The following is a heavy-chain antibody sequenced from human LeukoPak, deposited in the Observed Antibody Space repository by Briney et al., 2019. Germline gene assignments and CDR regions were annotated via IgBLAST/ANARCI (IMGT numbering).Heavy chain of an antibody. V-gene: IGHV1-69*05. J-gene: IGHJ6*03. CDR3: ARVELTGAYYYYYMDV. D-gene: IGHD7-27*01. CDR1: GGTFSSYA. CDR2: IIPIFGTA. Sequence: ASVEVSCKASGGTFSSYAISWVRQAPGQGLEWMGGIIPIFGTANYAQKFQGRVTITTDESTSTAYMELSSLRSEDTAVYYCARVELTGAYYYYYMDVWGKGTTVTVSS.